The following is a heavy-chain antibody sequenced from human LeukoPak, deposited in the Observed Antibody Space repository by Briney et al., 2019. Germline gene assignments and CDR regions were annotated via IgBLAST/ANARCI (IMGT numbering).Heavy chain of an antibody. CDR3: ARGSRVPIFGTYFDY. CDR2: IYSGGST. D-gene: IGHD3-3*01. V-gene: IGHV3-66*01. CDR1: GFTVSSNY. Sequence: PGGSLRLSCAASGFTVSSNYMSWVRQAPGKGLEWVSVIYSGGSTYYADSVKGRFTISRDNSKNTLYLQMNSLRAEDTAVYYCARGSRVPIFGTYFDYWGQGTLVTVSS. J-gene: IGHJ4*02.